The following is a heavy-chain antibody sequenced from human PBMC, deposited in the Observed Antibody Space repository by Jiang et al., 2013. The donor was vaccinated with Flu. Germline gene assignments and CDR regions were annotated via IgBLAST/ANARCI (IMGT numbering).Heavy chain of an antibody. D-gene: IGHD2-21*02. J-gene: IGHJ5*02. CDR1: GDSVRSGSYY. CDR2: IYFTGRT. CDR3: ARAREDCGGDCPFGWFDP. V-gene: IGHV4-61*01. Sequence: GSGLVKPSETLSLTCTVSGDSVRSGSYYWSWIRQPPGKGLEWIGHIYFTGRTKYNPSLKSRVIISLDTSENQFSLRLRSVTSADTAVYYCARAREDCGGDCPFGWFDPWGQGTLVTVSS.